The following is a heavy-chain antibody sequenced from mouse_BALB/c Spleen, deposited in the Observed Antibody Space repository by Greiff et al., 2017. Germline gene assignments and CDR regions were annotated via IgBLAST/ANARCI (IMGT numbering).Heavy chain of an antibody. D-gene: IGHD1-1*01. CDR1: GFNIKDYY. CDR3: NALFITTVVATQGYAMDY. CDR2: IDPENGDT. J-gene: IGHJ4*01. Sequence: VQLQQSGAELVRSGASVKLSCTASGFNIKDYYMHWVKQRPEQGLEWIGWIDPENGDTEYAPKFQGKATMTADTSSNTAYLQLSSLTSEDTAVYYCNALFITTVVATQGYAMDYWGQGTSVTVSS. V-gene: IGHV14-4*02.